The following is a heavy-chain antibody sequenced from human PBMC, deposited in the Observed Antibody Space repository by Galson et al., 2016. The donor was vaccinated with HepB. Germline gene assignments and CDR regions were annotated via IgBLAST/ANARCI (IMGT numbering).Heavy chain of an antibody. Sequence: SLRLSCAASGFTFSTYGMHWVRQAPGKGLESVAVIPYDGSNEFYVDSVKGRFTISRDNSKNTLYLQMNSLSAEDTAMYFCAKDMVAVPGMSGGQKYYYFYDGLDVWGPGTAVTVSS. CDR2: IPYDGSNE. D-gene: IGHD6-19*01. CDR3: AKDMVAVPGMSGGQKYYYFYDGLDV. CDR1: GFTFSTYG. V-gene: IGHV3-30*18. J-gene: IGHJ6*02.